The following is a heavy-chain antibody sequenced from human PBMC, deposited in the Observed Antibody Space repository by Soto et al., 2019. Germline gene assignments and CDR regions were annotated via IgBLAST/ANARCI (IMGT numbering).Heavy chain of an antibody. D-gene: IGHD3-22*01. J-gene: IGHJ3*02. CDR3: VRDVYDSTGFHAFDI. V-gene: IGHV4-61*01. Sequence: SETLSLTCTVSGGSVSSGSYFWSWIRQPPGKGLEWIGYIYYSGSTNYNPSHKSRVAISVDTSKNQFSLKLSSVTAADTAVYYCVRDVYDSTGFHAFDIWGQGTMFTVSS. CDR1: GGSVSSGSYF. CDR2: IYYSGST.